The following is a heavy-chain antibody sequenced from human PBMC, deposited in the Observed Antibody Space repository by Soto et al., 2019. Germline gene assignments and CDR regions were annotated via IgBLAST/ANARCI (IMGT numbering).Heavy chain of an antibody. Sequence: SETLSLTCTVSGGSISSSSYYWGWIRQPPGKGLEWIGSIYYSGSTYYNPSLKSRVTISVDTSKNQFSLKLSSVTAADTAVYYCARLITPTYYDFWSGAKAWFDPWGQGTLVTVSS. J-gene: IGHJ5*02. CDR1: GGSISSSSYY. CDR3: ARLITPTYYDFWSGAKAWFDP. D-gene: IGHD3-3*01. V-gene: IGHV4-39*01. CDR2: IYYSGST.